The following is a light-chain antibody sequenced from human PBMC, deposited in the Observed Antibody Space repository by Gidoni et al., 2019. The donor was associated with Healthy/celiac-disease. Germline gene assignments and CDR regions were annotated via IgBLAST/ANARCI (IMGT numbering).Light chain of an antibody. CDR1: KSVSSY. CDR3: QQGSNWGWT. Sequence: EIVLPQSPATLALSPGERATRSCRARKSVSSYLAWYQQKPGQAPRLLIYDASNRATGIPARFSGSGSGTDFTLTISSLEPEDFAVYYCQQGSNWGWTFGQGTKVEIK. J-gene: IGKJ1*01. CDR2: DAS. V-gene: IGKV3-11*01.